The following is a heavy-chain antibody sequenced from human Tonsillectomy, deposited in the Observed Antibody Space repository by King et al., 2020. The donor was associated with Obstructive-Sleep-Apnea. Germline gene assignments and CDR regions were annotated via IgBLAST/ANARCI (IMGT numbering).Heavy chain of an antibody. V-gene: IGHV3-30*18. CDR2: VSYDGTNK. CDR3: AKEQHPQNRLYYFDY. D-gene: IGHD3-16*01. J-gene: IGHJ4*02. Sequence: VQLVESGGGVVQPGRSLRLSCAASGFTFSTYGMHWLRQAPGKGLEWLAVVSYDGTNKYYADSVKGRFTISRDNAKNTLYLQMNSLRADDTAVYYCAKEQHPQNRLYYFDYWGQGTLVTVSS. CDR1: GFTFSTYG.